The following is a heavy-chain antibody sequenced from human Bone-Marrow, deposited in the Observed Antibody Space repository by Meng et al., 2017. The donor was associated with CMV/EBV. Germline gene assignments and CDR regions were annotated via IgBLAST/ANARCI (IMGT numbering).Heavy chain of an antibody. V-gene: IGHV3-30-3*01. J-gene: IGHJ3*02. D-gene: IGHD1-7*01. CDR2: ISYDGSNT. CDR1: GFDFSSYS. CDR3: AKDDQGITGTTIDAFDI. Sequence: GGSLRLSCAASGFDFSSYSMHWVRQAPGKGLKWVAVISYDGSNTYYADSVKGRFTISRDNSKNTLYLQMNSLRAEDTAVYYCAKDDQGITGTTIDAFDIWGQGTMVTVSS.